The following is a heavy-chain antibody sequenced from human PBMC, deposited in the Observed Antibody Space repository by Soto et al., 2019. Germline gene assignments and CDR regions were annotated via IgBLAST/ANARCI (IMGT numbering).Heavy chain of an antibody. D-gene: IGHD1-26*01. CDR3: ARDRGGEWERRFGSFDI. V-gene: IGHV1-3*01. CDR1: GYTFTSYA. CDR2: INAGNGNT. J-gene: IGHJ3*02. Sequence: QVQLVQSGAEVKKPGASVKVSCKASGYTFTSYAMHWVRQAPGQRLEWMGWINAGNGNTKYSQKFQGRVTITRDTSASTAYMELSSLRSEDTAVYYCARDRGGEWERRFGSFDIWGQGTMVTFSS.